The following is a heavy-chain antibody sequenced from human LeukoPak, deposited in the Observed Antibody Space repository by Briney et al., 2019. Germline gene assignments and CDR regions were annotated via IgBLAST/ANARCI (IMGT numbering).Heavy chain of an antibody. D-gene: IGHD2-15*01. CDR2: IRSKAYGGTT. CDR1: GFTFGDYA. J-gene: IGHJ3*02. Sequence: GGSLRLSCTASGFTFGDYAMSWFRQAPGKGLEWVGFIRSKAYGGTTEYAASVKGRFTISRDDSKSIAYLQMNSLKTEDTAVYYCTRVSWWQAWMDAFDIWGQGTMVTVSS. CDR3: TRVSWWQAWMDAFDI. V-gene: IGHV3-49*03.